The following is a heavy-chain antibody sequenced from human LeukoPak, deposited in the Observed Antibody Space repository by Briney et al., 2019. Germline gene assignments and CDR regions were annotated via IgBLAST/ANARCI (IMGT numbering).Heavy chain of an antibody. V-gene: IGHV4-38-2*01. CDR1: GGSFSSGYY. D-gene: IGHD6-19*01. J-gene: IGHJ4*02. Sequence: SETLSLTCAVYGGSFSSGYYWGWIRQPPGKGLEWIATISHSGSTYYNPSLKSQVTISVDTSKNQFSLKLSSVTAADTAVYYCARGGLDYFDSWGQGTLVTVSS. CDR2: ISHSGST. CDR3: ARGGLDYFDS.